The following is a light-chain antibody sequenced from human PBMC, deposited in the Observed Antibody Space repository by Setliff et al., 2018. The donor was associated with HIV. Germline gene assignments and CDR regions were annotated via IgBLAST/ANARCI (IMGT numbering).Light chain of an antibody. CDR3: SSFTSTTALV. J-gene: IGLJ1*01. V-gene: IGLV2-14*01. CDR2: EVS. Sequence: QSALTQPASVSGSPGQSITISCTGTRSDVGSYNYVSWYQQHPGKAPNLMISEVSNRPSGVSNRFSGSKSDNTAFLTISGLQAEDEADYFCSSFTSTTALVFGTGTKVTVL. CDR1: RSDVGSYNY.